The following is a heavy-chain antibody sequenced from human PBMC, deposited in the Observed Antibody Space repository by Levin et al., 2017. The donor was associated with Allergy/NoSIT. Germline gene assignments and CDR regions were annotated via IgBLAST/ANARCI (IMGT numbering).Heavy chain of an antibody. D-gene: IGHD2-2*01. CDR2: INPNGGDT. CDR3: ARDHPDCSSSSCYG. Sequence: ASVKVSCKASGYTFIGYFIHWVRQTPGQGLEWMGWINPNGGDTNYAQKFHGRVTMTRDSSTSTAYMELSSLTSDDTAVYFCARDHPDCSSSSCYGWGQGTLVTVSS. V-gene: IGHV1-2*02. J-gene: IGHJ4*02. CDR1: GYTFIGYF.